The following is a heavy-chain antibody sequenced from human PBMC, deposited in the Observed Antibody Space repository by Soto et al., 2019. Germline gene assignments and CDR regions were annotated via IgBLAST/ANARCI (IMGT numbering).Heavy chain of an antibody. V-gene: IGHV3-7*05. Sequence: GGSLRLSCAASGFAFNTYWMSWVRQAPGKDLEWVANIKEDGSAAFYVDSVRGRFTISRDNAKSSLYLQMNSLSDEDTAIYYCAKTVARSVYAYWGQGTLVTVSS. J-gene: IGHJ4*02. D-gene: IGHD3-3*01. CDR3: AKTVARSVYAY. CDR1: GFAFNTYW. CDR2: IKEDGSAA.